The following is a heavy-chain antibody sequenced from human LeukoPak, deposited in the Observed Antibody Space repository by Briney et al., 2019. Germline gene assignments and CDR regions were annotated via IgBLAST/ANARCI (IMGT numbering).Heavy chain of an antibody. D-gene: IGHD1-1*01. CDR2: IYSGGST. Sequence: GGSLRLSCAASGFTVSSNYMSWVRQAPGKGLEWVSVIYSGGSTYYADSVKGRFTISRDNSKNTLYLQMNSLRAEDTAVYYCATVPYNWNDDEAPNYYGMDVWGQGTTVTVSS. CDR1: GFTVSSNY. CDR3: ATVPYNWNDDEAPNYYGMDV. V-gene: IGHV3-53*01. J-gene: IGHJ6*02.